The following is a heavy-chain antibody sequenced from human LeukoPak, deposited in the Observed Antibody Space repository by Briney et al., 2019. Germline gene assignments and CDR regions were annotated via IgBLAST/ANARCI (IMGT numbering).Heavy chain of an antibody. CDR3: ACHIVVVVAATRGGWFDP. CDR2: INHSGST. V-gene: IGHV4-34*08. CDR1: GFTFSDFP. J-gene: IGHJ5*02. Sequence: GSLRLSCAASGFTFSDFPMIWVRQPPGKGLEWIGEINHSGSTNYNPSLKSRVTISVDTSKNQFSLKLSSVAAADTAVYYCACHIVVVVAATRGGWFDPWGQGTLVTVSS. D-gene: IGHD2-15*01.